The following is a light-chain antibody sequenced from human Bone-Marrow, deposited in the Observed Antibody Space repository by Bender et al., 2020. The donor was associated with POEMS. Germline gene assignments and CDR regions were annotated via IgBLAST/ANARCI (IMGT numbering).Light chain of an antibody. J-gene: IGLJ3*02. CDR2: GYN. CDR3: QSYDNSLGGWV. CDR1: SSNIGRNY. V-gene: IGLV1-47*02. Sequence: QSALTQPPSASGTPGQRVTISCSGSSSNIGRNYVYWYQQLPGTAPKLLIYGYNNRPSGVPDRFSGSKSGTSASLAITGLQAEDEGDYYCQSYDNSLGGWVFGGGTKLTVL.